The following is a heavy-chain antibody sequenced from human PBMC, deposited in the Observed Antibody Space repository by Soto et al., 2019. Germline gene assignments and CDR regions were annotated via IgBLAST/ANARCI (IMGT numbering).Heavy chain of an antibody. CDR3: AREGRGHRHYYYYYYMDV. CDR2: ISSSSSYI. V-gene: IGHV3-21*01. Sequence: EVQLVESGGGLVKPGGSLRLSCAASGFTFSSYSMNWVRQAPGKGLEWVSSISSSSSYIYYADSVKGRFTISRDNAKNSLYLQMNSLRAEDTAVYYCAREGRGHRHYYYYYYMDVWGKGTTVTVSS. D-gene: IGHD3-10*01. J-gene: IGHJ6*03. CDR1: GFTFSSYS.